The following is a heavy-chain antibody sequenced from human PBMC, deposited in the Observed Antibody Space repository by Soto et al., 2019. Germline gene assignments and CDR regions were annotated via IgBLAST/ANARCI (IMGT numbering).Heavy chain of an antibody. Sequence: PGGSLRLSCAASGFTFSSYEMNWVRQAPGKGLEWVSYISSSGSTIYYADSVKGRFTISRDNAKNSLYLQMSSLRAEETAVYYCGRNNRRYSSSWYIGYGMDVWGQGTTVTVSS. CDR3: GRNNRRYSSSWYIGYGMDV. D-gene: IGHD6-13*01. J-gene: IGHJ6*02. V-gene: IGHV3-48*03. CDR2: ISSSGSTI. CDR1: GFTFSSYE.